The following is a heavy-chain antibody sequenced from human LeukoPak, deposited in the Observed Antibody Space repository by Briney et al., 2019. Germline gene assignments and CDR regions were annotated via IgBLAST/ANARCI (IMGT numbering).Heavy chain of an antibody. Sequence: SETLSLTCAVYGGSFSGYYWSWIRQPPGKGLEWIGEINHSGSTNYNPSLKSRVTIPVDTSKNQFSLKLSSVTAADTAVYYCARGIVGAYEDDAFDIWGQGTMVTVSS. D-gene: IGHD1-26*01. CDR2: INHSGST. V-gene: IGHV4-34*01. J-gene: IGHJ3*02. CDR1: GGSFSGYY. CDR3: ARGIVGAYEDDAFDI.